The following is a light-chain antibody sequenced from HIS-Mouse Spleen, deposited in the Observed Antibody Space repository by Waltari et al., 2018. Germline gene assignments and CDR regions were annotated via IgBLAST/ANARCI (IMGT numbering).Light chain of an antibody. J-gene: IGKJ5*01. V-gene: IGKV3-20*01. CDR1: QSVSSSY. CDR2: GAS. Sequence: EIVFTQSPGTLSLSPGERANLPCRASQSVSSSYLAWYQQKPGQAPRLLIYGASSRATGIPDRFSGSGSGTDFTLTISRLEPEDFAVYYCQQYGSSPPITFGQGTRLEIK. CDR3: QQYGSSPPIT.